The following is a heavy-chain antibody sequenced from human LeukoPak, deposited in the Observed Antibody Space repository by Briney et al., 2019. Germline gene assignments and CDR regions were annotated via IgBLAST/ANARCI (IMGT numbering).Heavy chain of an antibody. CDR1: GGSISSYY. Sequence: PSETLSLTCAVSGGSISSYYWSWIRQPPGKGLEWIGYIYYSGSTNYNPSLKSRVTISVDTSKNQFSLKLSSVTAADTAVYYCARGYCSSTSCPFGYWGQGTLVTVSS. CDR2: IYYSGST. V-gene: IGHV4-59*08. CDR3: ARGYCSSTSCPFGY. D-gene: IGHD2-2*01. J-gene: IGHJ4*02.